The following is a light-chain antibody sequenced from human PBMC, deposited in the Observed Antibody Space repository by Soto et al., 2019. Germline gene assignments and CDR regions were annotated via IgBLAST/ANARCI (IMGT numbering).Light chain of an antibody. J-gene: IGKJ1*01. CDR1: QSVSSW. Sequence: DIQMTQSPSTLSASVGDRVTISCRASQSVSSWLAWYRQKPGKAPELLIYDASSLGSGVPSRFSGSGSGTEFTLTIRSLQPDDFATYYCQQHNSSPWTFGQGTRVEIK. V-gene: IGKV1-5*01. CDR3: QQHNSSPWT. CDR2: DAS.